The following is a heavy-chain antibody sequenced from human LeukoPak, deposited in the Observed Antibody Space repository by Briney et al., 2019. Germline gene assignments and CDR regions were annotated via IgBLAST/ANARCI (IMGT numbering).Heavy chain of an antibody. Sequence: GGSLRLSCAASGFTFSSYGMHWVRQAPGKGLEWVAFIRYDGSNKYYADSVKGRFTISRDNSKNTLYLQMNSLKTEDTAVYYCTRDGWELLWYYYYYYMDVWGKGTTVTVSS. J-gene: IGHJ6*03. V-gene: IGHV3-30*02. CDR1: GFTFSSYG. D-gene: IGHD1-26*01. CDR3: TRDGWELLWYYYYYYMDV. CDR2: IRYDGSNK.